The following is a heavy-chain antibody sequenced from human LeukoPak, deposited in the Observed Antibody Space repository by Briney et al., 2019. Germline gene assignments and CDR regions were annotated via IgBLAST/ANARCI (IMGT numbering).Heavy chain of an antibody. Sequence: PGGSLRLSCAASGFTFSNAWMSWVRQAPGKGLEWVGRIKSKTDGGTTDYAAPGKGRFTISRDDSKNTLYLQMNSLKTEDTAVYYCTTDLSGDYNIFDYWGQGTLVTVSS. CDR2: IKSKTDGGTT. D-gene: IGHD4-17*01. CDR3: TTDLSGDYNIFDY. J-gene: IGHJ4*02. CDR1: GFTFSNAW. V-gene: IGHV3-15*01.